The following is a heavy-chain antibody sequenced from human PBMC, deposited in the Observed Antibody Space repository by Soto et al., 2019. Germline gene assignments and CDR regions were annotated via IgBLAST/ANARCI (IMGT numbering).Heavy chain of an antibody. Sequence: VQLVQSGGEVRKPGASVTVSCRASGYTFTKYGISWVRQAPGQGLEWMGWISADNDNTNYAQNLQGRVTMTTDTSTSTAYMQLRSLRSDDTAVYFCATGNSGYDYGLFDFWGQGTLVTVSS. CDR1: GYTFTKYG. CDR2: ISADNDNT. J-gene: IGHJ4*02. V-gene: IGHV1-18*01. CDR3: ATGNSGYDYGLFDF. D-gene: IGHD5-12*01.